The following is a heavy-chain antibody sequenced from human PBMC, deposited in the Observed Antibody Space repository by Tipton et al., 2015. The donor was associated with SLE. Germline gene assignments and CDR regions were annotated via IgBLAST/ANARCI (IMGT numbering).Heavy chain of an antibody. D-gene: IGHD2-15*01. V-gene: IGHV4-61*01. CDR1: GGSVSSGSYY. CDR3: ARGRYCSGGSCYPGAFDI. J-gene: IGHJ3*02. Sequence: TLSLTCTVSGGSVSSGSYYWSWIRQPPGKGLEWIGYIYYSGSTNYNPSLKSRVTISVDTSKNQFSLKLSSVTAADTAVYYCARGRYCSGGSCYPGAFDIWGQGTMVTVSS. CDR2: IYYSGST.